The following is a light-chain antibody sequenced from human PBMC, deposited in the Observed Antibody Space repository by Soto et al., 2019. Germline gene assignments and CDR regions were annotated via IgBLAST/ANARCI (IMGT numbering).Light chain of an antibody. V-gene: IGKV3-20*01. Sequence: EIVLTQSPGTLSLSPGERATLSCRASQSVSSSYLAWYQQKPGQAPRLLIYGASSRATGIPDRFSGSGSGTDFTLTISRLETEDFAVYYCQQYGSLFTFGHGTKVDIK. J-gene: IGKJ3*01. CDR2: GAS. CDR3: QQYGSLFT. CDR1: QSVSSSY.